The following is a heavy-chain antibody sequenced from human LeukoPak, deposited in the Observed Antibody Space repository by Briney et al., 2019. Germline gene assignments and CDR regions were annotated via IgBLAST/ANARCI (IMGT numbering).Heavy chain of an antibody. CDR2: IIPIFGTA. V-gene: IGHV1-69*06. CDR1: GGTFSSYA. Sequence: SVKVSCKASGGTFSSYAISWVRQAPGQGLEWMGRIIPIFGTANYAQKFQGRVTITADKSTSTAYMELCSLRSEDTAVYYCTRVEAHCTRTSCIRFDYWGQGTLVTVSS. J-gene: IGHJ4*02. CDR3: TRVEAHCTRTSCIRFDY. D-gene: IGHD2-2*01.